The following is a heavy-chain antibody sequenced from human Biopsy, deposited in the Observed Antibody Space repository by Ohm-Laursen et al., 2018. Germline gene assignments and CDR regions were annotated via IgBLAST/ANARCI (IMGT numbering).Heavy chain of an antibody. CDR3: ATDGAGSYNEN. CDR1: GFTFGDYY. V-gene: IGHV3-11*01. CDR2: ISGSGVTK. J-gene: IGHJ4*02. Sequence: SLRLSCAASGFTFGDYYMSWIRQAPGTGLEWLSYISGSGVTKMYADSVKGRFTVSRDNAKNSLYLGMNNLAVEDTAVYYCATDGAGSYNENWGQGTLVSVSS. D-gene: IGHD3-10*01.